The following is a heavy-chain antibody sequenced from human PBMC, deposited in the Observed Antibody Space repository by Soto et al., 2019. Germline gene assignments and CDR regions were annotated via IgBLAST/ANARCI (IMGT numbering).Heavy chain of an antibody. Sequence: QVQLQESGPGLVKPSQTLALTCTVSGDSITSDNYYWTWIRHHPGGGLEWIGHVFYSGTTFYNPSLKSRLTMSLDTSESQFSLRLTSVTAADTAVYYCARGLTFLHWFAPWGQGTLVTVSS. J-gene: IGHJ5*02. CDR3: ARGLTFLHWFAP. CDR2: VFYSGTT. CDR1: GDSITSDNYY. V-gene: IGHV4-31*03.